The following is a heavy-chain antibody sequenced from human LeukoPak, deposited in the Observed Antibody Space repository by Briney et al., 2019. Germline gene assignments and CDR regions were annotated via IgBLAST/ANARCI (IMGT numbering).Heavy chain of an antibody. D-gene: IGHD2-2*01. V-gene: IGHV4-59*12. CDR1: GGSISSYY. J-gene: IGHJ4*02. Sequence: PSETLSLTCSVSGGSISSYYWNWIRQPPGKGLEWIGYIYDSGSTDYNPALKSRVTMSVDTSKNQFSLKLSSVTAADTAVYYCARLYCSSTSCYADYWGQGTLVTVSS. CDR3: ARLYCSSTSCYADY. CDR2: IYDSGST.